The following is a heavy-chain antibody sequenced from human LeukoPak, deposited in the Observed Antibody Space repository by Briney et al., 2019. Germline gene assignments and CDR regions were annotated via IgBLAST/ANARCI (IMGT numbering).Heavy chain of an antibody. CDR3: ARGNLREYCTSTSCRFDALHF. V-gene: IGHV1-2*02. J-gene: IGHJ3*01. CDR1: GYTFIAYY. Sequence: ASVKVSCKASGYTFIAYYMFWVRQAPGQGLEWLGWINPNSGATGHAQKFQGRVTMTRDTSISTSYMEVTGLRSDDTAVYYCARGNLREYCTSTSCRFDALHFWGQGTMVIVSS. D-gene: IGHD2-2*01. CDR2: INPNSGAT.